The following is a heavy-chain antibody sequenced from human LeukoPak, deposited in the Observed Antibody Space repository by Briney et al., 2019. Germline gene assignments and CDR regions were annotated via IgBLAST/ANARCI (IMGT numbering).Heavy chain of an antibody. V-gene: IGHV1-18*01. J-gene: IGHJ4*02. D-gene: IGHD3-22*01. CDR3: ARDRALFSSYYDSSGY. CDR2: ISAYNGNT. CDR1: GYTFTSYG. Sequence: ASVKVSCKASGYTFTSYGISWVRQAPGQGLEWMGWISAYNGNTNYAQKLQGRVTMTTDTSTSTAYMELTSLTSDDTAVYYCARDRALFSSYYDSSGYWGQGTLVTVSS.